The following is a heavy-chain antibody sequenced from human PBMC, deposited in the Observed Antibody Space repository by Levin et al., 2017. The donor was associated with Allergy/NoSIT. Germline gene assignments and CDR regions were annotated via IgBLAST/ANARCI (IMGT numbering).Heavy chain of an antibody. V-gene: IGHV4-4*02. Sequence: SQTLSLTCAVSGVSISSTNWWSWVRQPPGKGLEWIGEIYHSGSANYNPSLESRVTMLLDKSKNQFSLKLSSVTAADTAIYYCAKEREGEAAFDIWGQGTMVTVSS. J-gene: IGHJ3*02. CDR2: IYHSGSA. CDR3: AKEREGEAAFDI. D-gene: IGHD2-21*01. CDR1: GVSISSTNW.